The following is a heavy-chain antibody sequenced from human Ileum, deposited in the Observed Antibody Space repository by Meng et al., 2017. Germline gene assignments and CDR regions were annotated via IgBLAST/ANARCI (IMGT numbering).Heavy chain of an antibody. CDR2: ISSSSSYI. CDR3: ARDRGTAGTFDY. J-gene: IGHJ4*02. CDR1: GFTFSSYS. Sequence: GGSLRLSCAASGFTFSSYSMNWVRQAPGKGLEWVSSISSSSSYIYYADSVEGRFNISRDNAKNSLYLQMNSLRAEDTAVYYCARDRGTAGTFDYWGQGTLVTVSS. V-gene: IGHV3-21*01. D-gene: IGHD1-1*01.